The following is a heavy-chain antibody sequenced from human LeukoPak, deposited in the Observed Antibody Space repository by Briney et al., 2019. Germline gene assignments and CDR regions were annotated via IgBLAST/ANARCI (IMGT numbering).Heavy chain of an antibody. D-gene: IGHD2-2*01. J-gene: IGHJ4*02. CDR3: AKGPLRGTAAAIDY. Sequence: GGSLRLSCAASGFTFSSYGMHWVRQAPGKGLEWVAVIWYDGSNKYYADSVKGRFTISRDISTDTLWLQMDSLRTEDTAVYYCAKGPLRGTAAAIDYWGQGTLVTVSS. CDR2: IWYDGSNK. CDR1: GFTFSSYG. V-gene: IGHV3-30*02.